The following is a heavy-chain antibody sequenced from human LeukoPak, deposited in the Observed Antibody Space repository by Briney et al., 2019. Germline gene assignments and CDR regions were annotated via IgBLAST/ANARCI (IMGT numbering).Heavy chain of an antibody. J-gene: IGHJ5*02. V-gene: IGHV1-69*13. D-gene: IGHD3-10*01. Sequence: GASVKVSCKASGGTFSSYAISWVRQAPGQGLEWMGGIIPIFGTANYAQKFQGRVTITADESTSTAYMELSGLRSEDTAVYYCARSGLLWFGELYNWFDPWGQGTLVTVSS. CDR3: ARSGLLWFGELYNWFDP. CDR2: IIPIFGTA. CDR1: GGTFSSYA.